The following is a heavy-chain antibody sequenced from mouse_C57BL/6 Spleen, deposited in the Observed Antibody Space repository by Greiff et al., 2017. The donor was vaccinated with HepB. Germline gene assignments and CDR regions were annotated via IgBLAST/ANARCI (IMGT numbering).Heavy chain of an antibody. CDR2: IHPSDSDT. V-gene: IGHV1-74*01. J-gene: IGHJ1*03. D-gene: IGHD1-1*01. CDR3: AISDGSSYGWYFDV. Sequence: QVQLKQPGAELVKPGASVKVSCKASGYTFTSYWMHWVKQRPGQGLEWIGRIHPSDSDTNYNQKFKGKATLTVDKSSSTAYMQLSSLTSEDSAVYYCAISDGSSYGWYFDVWGTGTTVTVSS. CDR1: GYTFTSYW.